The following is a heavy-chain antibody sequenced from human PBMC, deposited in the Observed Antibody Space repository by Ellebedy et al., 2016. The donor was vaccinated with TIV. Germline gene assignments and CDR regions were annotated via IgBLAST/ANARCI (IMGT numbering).Heavy chain of an antibody. Sequence: PGGSLRLSCVASGFTFSSDAMHWVRQAPGKGLEWVAVISFDGANKYYADSVKVRFTISRDNSKNTLYLQMNSLRTEDTAVYYCARGYGDFDSTGYTPSDYWGQGTLVTVSS. CDR1: GFTFSSDA. CDR3: ARGYGDFDSTGYTPSDY. CDR2: ISFDGANK. V-gene: IGHV3-30-3*01. J-gene: IGHJ4*02. D-gene: IGHD3-22*01.